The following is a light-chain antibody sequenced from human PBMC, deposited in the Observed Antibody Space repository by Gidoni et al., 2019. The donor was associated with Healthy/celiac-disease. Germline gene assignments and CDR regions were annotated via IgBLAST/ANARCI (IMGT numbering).Light chain of an antibody. J-gene: IGKJ4*01. CDR1: QGISSY. Sequence: GDRVTITCRASQGISSYLAWYQQKPGKAPKLLIYAASTLQSGVPSRFSGSGSGTDFTLTISCLQSEDFATYYCQQYYSYSLTFGGGTKVEIK. CDR2: AAS. CDR3: QQYYSYSLT. V-gene: IGKV1-8*01.